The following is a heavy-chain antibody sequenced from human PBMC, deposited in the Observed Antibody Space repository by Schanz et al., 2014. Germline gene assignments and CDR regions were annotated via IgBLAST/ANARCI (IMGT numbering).Heavy chain of an antibody. Sequence: VQLVESGGGVVQPGRSLRLSCAASGFNFRNYAMNWVRQAPGRGLEWVSGITRQGTTYYADFVKGRFSISRDLSSNTLYLQMNSLRADDSAIYYCAKDHPSSGWPAFDVWGQGTQVTVSS. J-gene: IGHJ4*02. CDR3: AKDHPSSGWPAFDV. CDR2: ITRQGTT. V-gene: IGHV3-23*04. CDR1: GFNFRNYA. D-gene: IGHD6-19*01.